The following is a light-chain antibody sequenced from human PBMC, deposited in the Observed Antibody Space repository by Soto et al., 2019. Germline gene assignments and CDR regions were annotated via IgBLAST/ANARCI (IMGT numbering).Light chain of an antibody. Sequence: EIVLTQSPATLSLSPGDRATLSCRANETIYSFLACYQQKPGQAPRLLLYSASDRATGIPASFSGSGSGTDFTLSIGGLEAESVAVYYCQHRGAWPPYTFGQGTKLDIK. V-gene: IGKV3-11*01. J-gene: IGKJ2*01. CDR3: QHRGAWPPYT. CDR2: SAS. CDR1: ETIYSF.